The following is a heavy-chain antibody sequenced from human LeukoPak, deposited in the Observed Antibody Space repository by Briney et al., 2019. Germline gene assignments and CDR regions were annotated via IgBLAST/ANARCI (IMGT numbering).Heavy chain of an antibody. CDR3: ASGTGYSSSWYFPH. J-gene: IGHJ4*02. CDR2: INPNSGGT. Sequence: ASVKVSCKASGYTFTGHYIHWVRQAPGQGLEWMAWINPNSGGTSYAQKFEGRVSVTRDTSISTAYMELSSLRSEDTAVYYCASGTGYSSSWYFPHWGQGTLVTVSS. V-gene: IGHV1-2*02. CDR1: GYTFTGHY. D-gene: IGHD6-13*01.